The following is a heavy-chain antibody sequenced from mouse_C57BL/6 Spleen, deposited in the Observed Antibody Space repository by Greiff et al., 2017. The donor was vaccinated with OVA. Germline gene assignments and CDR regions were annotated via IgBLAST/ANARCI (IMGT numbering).Heavy chain of an antibody. J-gene: IGHJ3*01. CDR2: INPSSGYT. D-gene: IGHD2-4*01. Sequence: QVHVKQSGAELAKPGASVKLSCKASGYTFTSYWMHWVKQRPGQGLEWIGYINPSSGYTKYNQKFKDKATLTADKSSSTAYMQLSSLTYEDSAVYYCARSEDYDQAWFAYWGQGTLVTVS. CDR1: GYTFTSYW. CDR3: ARSEDYDQAWFAY. V-gene: IGHV1-7*01.